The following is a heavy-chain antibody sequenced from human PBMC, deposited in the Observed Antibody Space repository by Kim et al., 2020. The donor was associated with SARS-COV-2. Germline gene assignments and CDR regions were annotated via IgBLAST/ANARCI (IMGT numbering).Heavy chain of an antibody. CDR3: ARVTSRMVAASGGIGYGMDV. CDR1: GGSFSGYY. CDR2: INHSGST. D-gene: IGHD2-15*01. Sequence: SETLSLTCAVYGGSFSGYYWSWIRQPPGKGLEWIGEINHSGSTNYNPSLKSRVTISVDTSKNQFSLKLSSVTAADTAVYYCARVTSRMVAASGGIGYGMDVWGQGTTVTVSS. V-gene: IGHV4-34*01. J-gene: IGHJ6*02.